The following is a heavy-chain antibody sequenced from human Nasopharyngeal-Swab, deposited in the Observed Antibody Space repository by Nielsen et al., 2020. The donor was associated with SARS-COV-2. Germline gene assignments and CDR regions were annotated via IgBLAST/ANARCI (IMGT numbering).Heavy chain of an antibody. J-gene: IGHJ6*02. CDR2: IYWNDDK. Sequence: SGPTLVKPTQTLTLTCTFYQFSVTSNGVGVAWIRQSPGKALKWLALIYWNDDKRYSPSLKGRFTITKDTSKKQVVLTMTSMDPVDTGTYYCTKFSTDYYGSGGHYSMDVWGQGITVTVSS. CDR1: QFSVTSNGVG. CDR3: TKFSTDYYGSGGHYSMDV. D-gene: IGHD3-10*01. V-gene: IGHV2-5*04.